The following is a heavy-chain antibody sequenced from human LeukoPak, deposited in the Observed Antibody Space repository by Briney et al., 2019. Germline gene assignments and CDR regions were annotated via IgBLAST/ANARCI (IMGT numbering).Heavy chain of an antibody. J-gene: IGHJ4*02. Sequence: GGSLRLSCAASGFTFSYWMIWVRQAPGKGLEWVANIKQDGSEKYYVDSVKGRFTISRDNAKNSLYLQMNSLRAEDTAVYYCATSAVITIFGVVIHNYFDCWGQGTLVTVSS. V-gene: IGHV3-7*01. CDR1: GFTFSYW. CDR3: ATSAVITIFGVVIHNYFDC. CDR2: IKQDGSEK. D-gene: IGHD3-3*01.